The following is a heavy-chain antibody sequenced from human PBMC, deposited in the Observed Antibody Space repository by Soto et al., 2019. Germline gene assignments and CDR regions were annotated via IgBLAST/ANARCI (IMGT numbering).Heavy chain of an antibody. CDR3: ARGRSGLGNNWFDP. D-gene: IGHD3-22*01. V-gene: IGHV4-30-2*01. CDR2: IYHSGST. J-gene: IGHJ5*02. Sequence: QLQLQESGSGLVKPSQTLSLTCAVSGGSISSGGYSWSWIRQPPGKGLEWIGYIYHSGSTYYNPSLNSRVTISVDRSKNQFSLKLSSVTAADTAVYYCARGRSGLGNNWFDPWGQGTLVTVSS. CDR1: GGSISSGGYS.